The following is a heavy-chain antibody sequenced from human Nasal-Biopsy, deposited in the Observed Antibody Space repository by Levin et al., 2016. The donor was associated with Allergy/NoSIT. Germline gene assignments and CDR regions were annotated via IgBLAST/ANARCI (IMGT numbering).Heavy chain of an antibody. CDR3: ASSGRGLSSLDS. D-gene: IGHD2/OR15-2a*01. CDR2: IYYSGST. Sequence: SETLSLTCTVSGGSISRSNYFWTWIRQRPGEGLEWIGYIYYSGSTFYNPSLRSRILVSSDTSKSQFSLRLTSVTAADTAMYYCASSGRGLSSLDSWGQGTLVTVSS. V-gene: IGHV4-31*03. CDR1: GGSISRSNYF. J-gene: IGHJ4*02.